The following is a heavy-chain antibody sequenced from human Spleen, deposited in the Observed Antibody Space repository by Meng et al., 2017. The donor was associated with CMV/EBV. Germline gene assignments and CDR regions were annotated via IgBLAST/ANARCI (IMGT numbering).Heavy chain of an antibody. V-gene: IGHV2-5*01. CDR2: IYWNDDK. CDR1: TGGVG. D-gene: IGHD3-3*01. CDR3: AHAPRNYDFRSGYYTYFDY. J-gene: IGHJ4*02. Sequence: TGGVGVGWIRQPPGKALEWLALIYWNDDKRYSPSLQSRITVTKDSPRNRVALTMTNVDPVDTATYYCAHAPRNYDFRSGYYTYFDYWGRGTLVTVSS.